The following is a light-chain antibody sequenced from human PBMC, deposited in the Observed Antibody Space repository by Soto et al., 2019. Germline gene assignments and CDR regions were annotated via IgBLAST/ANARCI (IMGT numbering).Light chain of an antibody. CDR1: QSVSTY. J-gene: IGKJ2*01. CDR2: HAS. CDR3: QQRDNRPYT. V-gene: IGKV3-11*01. Sequence: EIVLTQSPATLSLSPGERATLSCRASQSVSTYVAWYQQKPGQAPRLVLYHASNRATGIPARFSGSGSATDFTLSTSSLEPEDFAVYYCQQRDNRPYTFGQGTRLEI.